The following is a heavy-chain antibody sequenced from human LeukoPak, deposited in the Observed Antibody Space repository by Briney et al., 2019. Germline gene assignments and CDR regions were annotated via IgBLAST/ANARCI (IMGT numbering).Heavy chain of an antibody. V-gene: IGHV1-69*04. CDR1: GGTFSSYA. J-gene: IGHJ6*02. D-gene: IGHD6-13*01. CDR3: ARDPSSSLYYYYGMDV. Sequence: GASVTVSCTASGGTFSSYAISWVRQAPGQGLEWMGRIIPILGIANYAQKFQGRVTITADKSTSTAYMELSSLRSEDTAVYYCARDPSSSLYYYYGMDVWGQGTTVTVSS. CDR2: IIPILGIA.